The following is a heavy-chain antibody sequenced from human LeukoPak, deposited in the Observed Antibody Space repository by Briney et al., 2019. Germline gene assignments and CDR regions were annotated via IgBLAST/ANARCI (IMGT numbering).Heavy chain of an antibody. Sequence: PSETLSLTCSVSGYSISSGYYWGWIRQPPGKGLEWIGSIYHSGSTYYNPSLKSRVTISVDTSKNQFSLKLSSVTAADTAVYYCASRANWGRSNWFDPWGQGTLVTVSS. CDR2: IYHSGST. CDR3: ASRANWGRSNWFDP. D-gene: IGHD7-27*01. CDR1: GYSISSGYY. J-gene: IGHJ5*02. V-gene: IGHV4-38-2*02.